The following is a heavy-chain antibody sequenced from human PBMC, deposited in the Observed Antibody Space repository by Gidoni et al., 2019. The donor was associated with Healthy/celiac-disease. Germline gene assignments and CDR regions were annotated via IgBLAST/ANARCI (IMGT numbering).Heavy chain of an antibody. CDR1: GFTFSSYA. CDR3: SGPITGGWYKGGTVPYFQH. D-gene: IGHD1-1*01. J-gene: IGHJ1*01. Sequence: EVQLLESGGGLVQPGGSLRLSCAASGFTFSSYAMSWVRQAPGKGLEWVSAISGSGGSTYYADSVKGRFTISRDNSKNTLYLQMNSLRAEDTAVYYCSGPITGGWYKGGTVPYFQHWGQGTLVTVSS. V-gene: IGHV3-23*01. CDR2: ISGSGGST.